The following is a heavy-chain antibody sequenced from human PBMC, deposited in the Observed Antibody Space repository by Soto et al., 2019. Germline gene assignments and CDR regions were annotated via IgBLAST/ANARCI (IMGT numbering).Heavy chain of an antibody. CDR2: INPNSGGT. CDR1: GYTFTSYG. D-gene: IGHD2-15*01. Sequence: ASVNFSCKASGYTFTSYGISWVRQAPGQGLEWMGWINPNSGGTNYAQKFQGRVTMTRDTSISTAYMELSRLRSDDTAVYYCARELDCSGGSCYGNYYYYYGMDVWGQGTTVTVSS. J-gene: IGHJ6*02. V-gene: IGHV1-2*02. CDR3: ARELDCSGGSCYGNYYYYYGMDV.